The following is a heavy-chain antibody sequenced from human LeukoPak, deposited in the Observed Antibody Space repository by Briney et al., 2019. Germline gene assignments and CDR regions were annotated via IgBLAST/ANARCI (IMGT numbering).Heavy chain of an antibody. CDR2: INSDGSTT. CDR3: ARCTASCYANAFDV. D-gene: IGHD2-2*01. CDR1: GFTFSGYW. Sequence: GGSLRLSCAASGFTFSGYWMHWVRQAPGKGLVWVSRINSDGSTTSYADSVKGRFTISRDNAKNTLYLQMNSLRPEDTAVYYCARCTASCYANAFDVWGQGTLLTVSS. J-gene: IGHJ3*01. V-gene: IGHV3-74*01.